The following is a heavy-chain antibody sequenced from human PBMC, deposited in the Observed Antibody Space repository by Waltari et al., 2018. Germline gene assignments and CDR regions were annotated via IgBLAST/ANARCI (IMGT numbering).Heavy chain of an antibody. CDR1: GFTFSSYS. Sequence: EVQLVESGGGLVKPGGSLRLSCAASGFTFSSYSMNWVRQAPGKGVGWGSSISSSSSYIDYADSVKGRCTISRDNAKNSLYLQMNSLRAEDTAVYYCARDGDYGDYVHYWGQGTLVTVSS. CDR2: ISSSSSYI. J-gene: IGHJ4*02. D-gene: IGHD4-17*01. V-gene: IGHV3-21*01. CDR3: ARDGDYGDYVHY.